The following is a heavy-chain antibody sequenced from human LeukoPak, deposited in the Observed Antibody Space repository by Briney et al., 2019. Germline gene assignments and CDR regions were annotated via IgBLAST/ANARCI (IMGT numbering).Heavy chain of an antibody. Sequence: SETLSLTCTVSGGSISSGGYYWSWIRQHPGKGLEWIGYIYYSGSTYYNPSLKSRVTISVDTSKNQFSLQLTSVTAADTAVYYCARTNGVGLTTSVNFFDYWGQGTLVTVSS. D-gene: IGHD4-17*01. CDR1: GGSISSGGYY. CDR3: ARTNGVGLTTSVNFFDY. J-gene: IGHJ4*02. CDR2: IYYSGST. V-gene: IGHV4-31*03.